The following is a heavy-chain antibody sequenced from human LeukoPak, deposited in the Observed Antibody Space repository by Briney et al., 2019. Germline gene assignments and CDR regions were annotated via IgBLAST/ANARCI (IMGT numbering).Heavy chain of an antibody. D-gene: IGHD3-10*01. Sequence: SETLSLTCTVSGGSISSSNYYWGWIRQPPGEGLERIGSIYYGGSTYYNPSLKSRVTISVDTSKNQFSLKLSSVTAADTAVFYCARHKKCTYGYNWFDPWGQGTLVTVSS. CDR3: ARHKKCTYGYNWFDP. V-gene: IGHV4-39*01. CDR2: IYYGGST. J-gene: IGHJ5*02. CDR1: GGSISSSNYY.